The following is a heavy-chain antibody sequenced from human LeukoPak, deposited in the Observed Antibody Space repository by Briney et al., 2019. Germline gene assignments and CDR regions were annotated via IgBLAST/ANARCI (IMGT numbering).Heavy chain of an antibody. J-gene: IGHJ4*02. D-gene: IGHD6-19*01. CDR2: IYSGGST. CDR1: GFTVSSNY. Sequence: GGSLRLSCAASGFTVSSNYMSWVRQAPGKGLEWVSVIYSGGSTYYADSVKGRFTISRDNSKNTLYLQMNSLRAEDTAVYYCAKDLDPWLVSNDYWGQGTLVTVSS. CDR3: AKDLDPWLVSNDY. V-gene: IGHV3-66*01.